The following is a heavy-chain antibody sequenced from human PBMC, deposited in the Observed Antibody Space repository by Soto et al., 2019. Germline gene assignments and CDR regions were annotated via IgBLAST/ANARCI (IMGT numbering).Heavy chain of an antibody. D-gene: IGHD3-10*01. J-gene: IGHJ4*02. V-gene: IGHV3-74*03. Sequence: EVQLVESGGGLVQPGGSLRLSCAASGFTFSAHWMHWVRQAPGKGLVWVSRMKSDGSRTAYADSVKGRFTISRDNAKSTLYLQMNNLRAEDTAVYYCARVYYCYSCVYRHFDYWGQGILVTVSS. CDR3: ARVYYCYSCVYRHFDY. CDR2: MKSDGSRT. CDR1: GFTFSAHW.